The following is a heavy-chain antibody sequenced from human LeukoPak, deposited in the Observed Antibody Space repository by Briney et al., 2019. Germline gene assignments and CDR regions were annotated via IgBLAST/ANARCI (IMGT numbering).Heavy chain of an antibody. D-gene: IGHD6-13*01. CDR2: IKRDGSRI. V-gene: IGHV3-74*01. J-gene: IGHJ4*02. CDR3: AREGGFTGCGSSWYEDVFVY. CDR1: VFTLSRYW. Sequence: GGSLRLSCAASVFTLSRYWMHWVRDAPGKGLMWVSRIKRDGSRINYADSVKGRFTISRDNSKNTLYLQMNSLRAEDTAVYYCAREGGFTGCGSSWYEDVFVYWVQGTLVIVSS.